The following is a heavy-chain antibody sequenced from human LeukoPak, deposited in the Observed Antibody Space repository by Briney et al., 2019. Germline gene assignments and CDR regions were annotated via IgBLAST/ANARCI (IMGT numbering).Heavy chain of an antibody. Sequence: ASVKVSCKASGGTFSSYAISWVRQAPGQGLEWMGWINTNTGNPTYAQGFTGRFVFSLDTSVSTAYLQISSLKAEDTAVYYCARGMSGYCSSTSCYFPTGYWGQGTLVTVSS. D-gene: IGHD2-2*03. CDR3: ARGMSGYCSSTSCYFPTGY. CDR1: GGTFSSYA. V-gene: IGHV7-4-1*02. CDR2: INTNTGNP. J-gene: IGHJ4*02.